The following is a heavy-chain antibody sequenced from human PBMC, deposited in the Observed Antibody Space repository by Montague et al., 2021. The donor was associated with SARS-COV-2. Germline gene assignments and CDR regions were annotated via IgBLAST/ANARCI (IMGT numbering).Heavy chain of an antibody. CDR1: GGSFSTYS. CDR3: ARLGDGVVPSPILGVGPYYSYYYMDV. CDR2: IHHGGST. J-gene: IGHJ6*03. D-gene: IGHD3-10*01. Sequence: SETLSLTCAVRGGSFSTYSWNWIRQPPGKGLEWIGEIHHGGSTNYNPSLKSRVTISADTSKNQFSLKLTFVAAADTAVYYCARLGDGVVPSPILGVGPYYSYYYMDVWGKGTTVTVSS. V-gene: IGHV4-34*01.